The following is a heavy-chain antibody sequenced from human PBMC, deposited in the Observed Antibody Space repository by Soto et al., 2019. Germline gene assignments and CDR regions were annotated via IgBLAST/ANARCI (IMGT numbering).Heavy chain of an antibody. Sequence: QVQLVQSGAEVKKTGASVKVSCKASGYTFTSYGISWVRQAPGQGLEWMGWISPYNGNTNYAQKLPGRVTMTTDTSTSTGYMELSSLRFDDTAVYYFARANYYYYSIDVWGERTTVAVSS. CDR2: ISPYNGNT. J-gene: IGHJ6*04. V-gene: IGHV1-18*01. CDR3: ARANYYYYSIDV. CDR1: GYTFTSYG.